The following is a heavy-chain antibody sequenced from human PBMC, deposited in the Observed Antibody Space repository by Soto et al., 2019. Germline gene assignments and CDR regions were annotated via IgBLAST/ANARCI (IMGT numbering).Heavy chain of an antibody. J-gene: IGHJ4*02. V-gene: IGHV4-59*01. CDR2: IYYSGST. Sequence: NPSETLSLTCTVSGGSMSSYYWNWMRQPPGKGLEWIGYIYYSGSTTYNPSLKSRVTISVDSSKNQFSLKVTSVTAADTAVYYCGRVRGTAGKRYFDYWGQGTLVTVSS. D-gene: IGHD6-13*01. CDR3: GRVRGTAGKRYFDY. CDR1: GGSMSSYY.